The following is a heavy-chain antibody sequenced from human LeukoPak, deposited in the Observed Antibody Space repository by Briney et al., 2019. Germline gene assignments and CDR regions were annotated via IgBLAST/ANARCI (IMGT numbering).Heavy chain of an antibody. CDR3: ARLLSSGRSDY. CDR1: GGSINTYY. J-gene: IGHJ4*02. D-gene: IGHD3-22*01. Sequence: SETLSLTCTVSGGSINTYYWTWIRQPPGKGLEWLGYIYSDGSTNYNPSPKSRLTISVDTSKNQFSLKLSSVIAADTAVYYCARLLSSGRSDYWGQGTLVTVSS. V-gene: IGHV4-59*08. CDR2: IYSDGST.